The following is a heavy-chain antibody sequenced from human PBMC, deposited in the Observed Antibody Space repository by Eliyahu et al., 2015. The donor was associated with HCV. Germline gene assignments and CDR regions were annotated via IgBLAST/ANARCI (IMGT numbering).Heavy chain of an antibody. Sequence: QITLKESGPTLVKPTQTLTLTCTFSGFSLSTSGXGVGWIRXPPGKALEWLALIYWDDDKRYSPSLKSRLTITKDTSKNQVVLTMTNMDPVDTATYYCAHGSDIVVVPAAIRGGWFDPWGQGTLVTVSS. D-gene: IGHD2-2*02. CDR1: GFSLSTSGXG. V-gene: IGHV2-5*02. CDR2: IYWDDDK. CDR3: AHGSDIVVVPAAIRGGWFDP. J-gene: IGHJ5*02.